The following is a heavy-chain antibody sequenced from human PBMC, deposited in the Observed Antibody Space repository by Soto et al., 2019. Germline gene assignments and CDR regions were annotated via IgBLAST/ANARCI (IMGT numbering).Heavy chain of an antibody. J-gene: IGHJ4*02. CDR2: ISYEGSTK. V-gene: IGHV3-30-3*01. CDR1: GFTFSTYA. CDR3: ARQNSGWSYYLDS. Sequence: QVQLVESGGGVVQPGRSLRLSCAASGFTFSTYAMHWVRQAPGKGLEWVAVISYEGSTKYYADSVKGRFTISRDNSKDTLYLQMNGLGAEDTAVYFCARQNSGWSYYLDSWGQGTLVTVSS. D-gene: IGHD6-19*01.